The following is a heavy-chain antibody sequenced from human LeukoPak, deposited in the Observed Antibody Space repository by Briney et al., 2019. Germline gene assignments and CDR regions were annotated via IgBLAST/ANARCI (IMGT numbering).Heavy chain of an antibody. CDR1: GGSISSYY. D-gene: IGHD4-17*01. V-gene: IGHV4-59*01. J-gene: IGHJ4*02. CDR2: IYYSGST. Sequence: SETLSLTCTVSGGSISSYYWSWIRQPPGKGLEWIGYIYYSGSTNYKPSLKSRVTISVDTSKNQFSLKLSSVTAADTAVYYCARGGYGASVGYWGQGTLVTVSS. CDR3: ARGGYGASVGY.